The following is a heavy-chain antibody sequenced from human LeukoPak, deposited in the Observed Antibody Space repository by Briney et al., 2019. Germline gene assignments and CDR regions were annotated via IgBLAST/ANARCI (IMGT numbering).Heavy chain of an antibody. CDR1: GGPISSADYY. Sequence: SQTLPLTCTFSGGPISSADYYWCWIRQPPGKGLEWNAYIFYSGSTYYNPSLKSRVTLSVDTSNNQFSLLLISLAAADTAVYYCARARDNNPFDYWGQGNLVTVSS. CDR2: IFYSGST. J-gene: IGHJ4*02. D-gene: IGHD5-24*01. CDR3: ARARDNNPFDY. V-gene: IGHV4-30-4*08.